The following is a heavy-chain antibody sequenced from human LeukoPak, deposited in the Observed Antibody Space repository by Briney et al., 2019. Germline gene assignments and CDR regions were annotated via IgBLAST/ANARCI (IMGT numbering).Heavy chain of an antibody. CDR3: ARAEGKTYGDYLFAFDI. V-gene: IGHV3-33*01. J-gene: IGHJ3*02. CDR1: GFTFSSYG. Sequence: PGRSLRLSCAASGFTFSSYGMHWVRQAPGKGLEWEAVIWYDGSNKYYADSVKGRFTISRDNSKNTLYLQMNSLRAEDTAVYYCARAEGKTYGDYLFAFDIWGQGTMVTVSS. D-gene: IGHD4-17*01. CDR2: IWYDGSNK.